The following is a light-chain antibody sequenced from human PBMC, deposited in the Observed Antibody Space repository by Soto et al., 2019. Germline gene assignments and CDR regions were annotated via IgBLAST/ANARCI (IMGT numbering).Light chain of an antibody. Sequence: EIVLTQSPGTLSLSPGERATLSCRASQIIMRKYLAWYQQRFGQAPRLLIYASSTRATGIPDRFSGSGSGTDFTLTITRLEPEDFAVYYCQQFGISPRTFGQGTKLE. V-gene: IGKV3-20*01. J-gene: IGKJ2*01. CDR1: QIIMRKY. CDR3: QQFGISPRT. CDR2: ASS.